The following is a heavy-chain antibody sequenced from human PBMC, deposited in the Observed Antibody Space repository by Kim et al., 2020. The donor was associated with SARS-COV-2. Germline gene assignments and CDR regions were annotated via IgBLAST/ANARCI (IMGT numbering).Heavy chain of an antibody. V-gene: IGHV3-33*01. Sequence: GGSLRLSCAASGFTFSSYGMHWVRQAPGKGLEWVAVIWYDGSNKYYADSVKGRFTISRDNSKNTLYLQMNSLRAEDTAVYYCARAGSGSYYPDPTHYYYYYGMDVWGQGTTVTVSS. J-gene: IGHJ6*02. D-gene: IGHD3-10*01. CDR2: IWYDGSNK. CDR1: GFTFSSYG. CDR3: ARAGSGSYYPDPTHYYYYYGMDV.